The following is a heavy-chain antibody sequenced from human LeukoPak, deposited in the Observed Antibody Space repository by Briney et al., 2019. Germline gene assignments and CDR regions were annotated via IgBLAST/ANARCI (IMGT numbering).Heavy chain of an antibody. D-gene: IGHD4-17*01. V-gene: IGHV3-33*01. J-gene: IGHJ6*02. CDR2: IWYDGSNK. Sequence: GGSLRLSCAASGFTFSSYAMHWVRQAPGKGLEWVAVIWYDGSNKYYADSVKGRFTISRDNSKNTLYLQMNSLRAEDTAVYYCARDPSGVGGDYGTYCYHGMDVWGQGTTVTVSS. CDR1: GFTFSSYA. CDR3: ARDPSGVGGDYGTYCYHGMDV.